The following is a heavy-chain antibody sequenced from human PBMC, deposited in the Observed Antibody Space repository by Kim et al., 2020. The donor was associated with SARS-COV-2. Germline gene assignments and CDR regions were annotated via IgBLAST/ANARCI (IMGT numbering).Heavy chain of an antibody. CDR3: ARASTAMV. Sequence: GGSLRLSSAASGFTFSSYGMHWVRQAPGKGLEWVAVISYDGSNKYYADSVRGRFTISRDNSKNTLYLQMNSLRAEDTAVCYCARASTAMVWGQGTLVTVSS. CDR1: GFTFSSYG. J-gene: IGHJ4*02. D-gene: IGHD5-18*01. V-gene: IGHV3-33*05. CDR2: ISYDGSNK.